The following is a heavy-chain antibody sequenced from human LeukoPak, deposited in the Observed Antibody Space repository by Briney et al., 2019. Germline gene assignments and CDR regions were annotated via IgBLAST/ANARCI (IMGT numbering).Heavy chain of an antibody. CDR1: GFTFSSYS. V-gene: IGHV3-23*01. D-gene: IGHD6-6*01. CDR2: ISGSGGST. Sequence: SGGSLRLSCAASGFTFSSYSMTWVRQAPGKGLEWVSSISGSGGSTYYAGSVKGRFTISRDNSKNTLYLQMNSLRAEDTAVYYCAKREYGFDPWGQGTLVTVSS. CDR3: AKREYGFDP. J-gene: IGHJ5*02.